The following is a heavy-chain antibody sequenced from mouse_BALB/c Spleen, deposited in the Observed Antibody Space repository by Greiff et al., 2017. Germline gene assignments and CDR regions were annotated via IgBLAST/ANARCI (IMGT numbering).Heavy chain of an antibody. V-gene: IGHV5-6-3*01. CDR1: GFTFSSYG. J-gene: IGHJ4*01. CDR2: INSNGGST. Sequence: EVQRVESGGGLVQPGGSLKLSCAASGFTFSSYGMSWVRQTPDKRLELVATINSNGGSTYYPDSVKGRFTISRDNAKNTLYLQMSSLKSEDTAMYYCARDKGFYAMDYWGQGTSVTVSS. CDR3: ARDKGFYAMDY.